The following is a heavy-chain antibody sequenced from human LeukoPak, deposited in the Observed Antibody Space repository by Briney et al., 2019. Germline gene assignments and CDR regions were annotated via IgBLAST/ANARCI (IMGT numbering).Heavy chain of an antibody. CDR1: GFTFSSYA. J-gene: IGHJ4*02. CDR2: ISYDGSSK. V-gene: IGHV3-30-3*01. CDR3: ARDQTGEHLYDY. Sequence: GGSLRLSCAASGFTFSSYAMHWVRQAPGKGLEWVAVISYDGSSKYYADSVKGRFTISRDNSKNTLYLQMNSLRAEDTAVYYCARDQTGEHLYDYWGQGTLVTVSS. D-gene: IGHD1-1*01.